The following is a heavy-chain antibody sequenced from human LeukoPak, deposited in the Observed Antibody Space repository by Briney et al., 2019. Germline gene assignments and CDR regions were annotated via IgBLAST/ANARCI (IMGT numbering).Heavy chain of an antibody. CDR2: INHSGST. J-gene: IGHJ4*02. Sequence: SETLSLTCAVYGGSFSGYYWSWIRQPPGKGLEWIGEINHSGSTNYNPSRKSRVTISVDTSKNQFSLKLSSVTAADTAVYYCARGGRRFFYDSSGYWTLDYWGQGTLVTVSS. CDR3: ARGGRRFFYDSSGYWTLDY. V-gene: IGHV4-34*01. CDR1: GGSFSGYY. D-gene: IGHD3-22*01.